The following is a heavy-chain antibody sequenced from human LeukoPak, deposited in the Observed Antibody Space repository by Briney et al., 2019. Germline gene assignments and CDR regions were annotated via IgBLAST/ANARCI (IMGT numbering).Heavy chain of an antibody. CDR2: IYYSGST. CDR1: GGSISSYY. V-gene: IGHV4-59*12. J-gene: IGHJ4*02. Sequence: SETLSLTCTVSGGSISSYYWSWIRQPPGKGLEWIGYIYYSGSTNYNPSLKSRVTISVDTSKNQFSLKLSSVTAADTAVYYCARDLGILTGYQQGYFDYWGQGTLVTVSS. CDR3: ARDLGILTGYQQGYFDY. D-gene: IGHD3-9*01.